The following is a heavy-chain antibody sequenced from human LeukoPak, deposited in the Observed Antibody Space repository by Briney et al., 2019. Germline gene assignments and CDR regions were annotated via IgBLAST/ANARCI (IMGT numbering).Heavy chain of an antibody. J-gene: IGHJ4*02. CDR3: AKLPGLVGVYNGHIDY. V-gene: IGHV3-23*01. CDR2: ISGSGGST. Sequence: GGSLRLSCAASGFTFSSYAMSWVRQAPGKGLEWVSAISGSGGSTYYADSVKGRFTISRDNSKNTLYLQMNSLRAEDTAVYYCAKLPGLVGVYNGHIDYWGQGTLVTVSS. CDR1: GFTFSSYA. D-gene: IGHD1-26*01.